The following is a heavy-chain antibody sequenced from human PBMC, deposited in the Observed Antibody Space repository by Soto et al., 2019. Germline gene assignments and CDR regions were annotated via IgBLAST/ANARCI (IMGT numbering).Heavy chain of an antibody. CDR2: ISAYNGNT. V-gene: IGHV1-18*01. CDR1: SYTFTSYG. J-gene: IGHJ6*02. CDR3: ASYHLNSYYYGMDV. Sequence: QVQLVQSGAEVKKPGASVKVSCKASSYTFTSYGISWVRQAPGQGLEWMGWISAYNGNTNYAQKLQGRVTMTTDTSTSAAYMELRSLRSDDTAVYYCASYHLNSYYYGMDVWGQGTTVTVSS.